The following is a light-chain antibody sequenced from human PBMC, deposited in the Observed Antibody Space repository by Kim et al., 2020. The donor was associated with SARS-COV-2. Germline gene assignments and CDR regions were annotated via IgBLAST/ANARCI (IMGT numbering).Light chain of an antibody. V-gene: IGLV3-1*01. CDR2: QDT. J-gene: IGLJ2*01. CDR1: KLGDKY. Sequence: SYELTQPPSVSVSPGQTASINCSGDKLGDKYACWYQQKPGQSPVLVIYQDTKRPSGIPERFSGSNSGNTATLTISGTQAMDEADYYCQAWDSRTYVVFGGGTQLTVL. CDR3: QAWDSRTYVV.